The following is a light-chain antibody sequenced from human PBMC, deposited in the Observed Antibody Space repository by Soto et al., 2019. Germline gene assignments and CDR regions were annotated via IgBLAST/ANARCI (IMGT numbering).Light chain of an antibody. V-gene: IGKV3-11*01. Sequence: ALTQSPATLSLSPGERATLSCRASQSVSSYLAWYQQKPGQAPRLLIYDASNRATGIPARFSGTGSGTDFTLTINNLEPEDFAVYYCQVRTNWSIAFGRGTRLEIK. CDR1: QSVSSY. CDR2: DAS. J-gene: IGKJ5*01. CDR3: QVRTNWSIA.